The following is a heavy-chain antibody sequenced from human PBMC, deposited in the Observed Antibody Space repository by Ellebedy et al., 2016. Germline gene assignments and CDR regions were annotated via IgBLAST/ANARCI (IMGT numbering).Heavy chain of an antibody. CDR2: IRFDATSL. V-gene: IGHV3-11*04. CDR1: GFVFSDYF. D-gene: IGHD3-16*01. J-gene: IGHJ5*02. Sequence: GGSLRLSXAASGFVFSDYFMAWLRVRPGKGLEWIAYIRFDATSLFYADSVKGRFTISRDNAKNTLYLQMNSLRADDTAVYFCARLGIREGVDPWGQGILVTVSS. CDR3: ARLGIREGVDP.